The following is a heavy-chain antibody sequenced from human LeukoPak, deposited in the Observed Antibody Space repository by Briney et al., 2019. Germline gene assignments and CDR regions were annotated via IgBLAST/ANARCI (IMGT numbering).Heavy chain of an antibody. CDR2: IRYDGISK. Sequence: GGSLRLSCAASGFTFSSYGMHWVRQAPGKGLEWVAFIRYDGISKYYADSVKGRFTISRDNSKNTLYLQMNSLRAEDTAVYYCAKPHFDSWGQGTLVTVSS. J-gene: IGHJ4*02. V-gene: IGHV3-30*02. CDR3: AKPHFDS. CDR1: GFTFSSYG.